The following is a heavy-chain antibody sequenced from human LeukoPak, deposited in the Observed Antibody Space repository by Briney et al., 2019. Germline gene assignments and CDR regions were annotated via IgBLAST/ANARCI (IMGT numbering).Heavy chain of an antibody. CDR3: AREGRGDYDQKDFDY. CDR1: GYSFTDHY. CDR2: ISPNSGGT. J-gene: IGHJ4*02. Sequence: ASVKVSCKASGYSFTDHYMHWVRQAPGQGLEWMGCISPNSGGTKYTQKFQGRVTMTRDTAISTAYMELSSLGSDDTAVYYCAREGRGDYDQKDFDYWGQGTLVAVSS. D-gene: IGHD4-17*01. V-gene: IGHV1-2*02.